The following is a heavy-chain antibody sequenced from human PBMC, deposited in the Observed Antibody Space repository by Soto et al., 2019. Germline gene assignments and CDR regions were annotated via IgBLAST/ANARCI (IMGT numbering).Heavy chain of an antibody. D-gene: IGHD3-3*01. Sequence: QLVGSGGGVVQPERSLKLSCTASNFVFSVYSLHWVRQAPGKGLEWVALISYDGGNKYYADSVKGRFTISRDNSKNTLYLQMNSLRREDTAVYYCARDKDQYDFWGGTLDSWGQGTLVTVSS. V-gene: IGHV3-30-3*01. CDR3: ARDKDQYDFWGGTLDS. CDR1: NFVFSVYS. J-gene: IGHJ4*02. CDR2: ISYDGGNK.